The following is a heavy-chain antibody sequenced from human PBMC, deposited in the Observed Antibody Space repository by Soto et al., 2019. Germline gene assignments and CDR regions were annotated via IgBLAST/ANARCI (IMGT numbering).Heavy chain of an antibody. CDR1: GFDFSPYT. J-gene: IGHJ4*02. V-gene: IGHV3-30-3*01. CDR3: ARGGGFCGGDCYKEGIDY. Sequence: QVQLVESGGGVVQPGRSLRLSCAASGFDFSPYTMHWVRQAPDKGLEWVAVTSFDGSTNYYADSVRGRFTISRDNSKNTLYLQMNSLRAEDTAVYYCARGGGFCGGDCYKEGIDYWGQGTLVTVSS. D-gene: IGHD2-21*02. CDR2: TSFDGSTN.